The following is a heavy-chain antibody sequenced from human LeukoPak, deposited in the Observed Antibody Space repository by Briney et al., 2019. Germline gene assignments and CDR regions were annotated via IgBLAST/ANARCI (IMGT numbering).Heavy chain of an antibody. D-gene: IGHD3-10*01. V-gene: IGHV3-7*01. CDR3: ARDGPPLITMVRGYYFDY. Sequence: PGGSLRLSCIASGFTFSSYWMSWVRQAPGKGLEWVANIKQDGSVKYYVDSVKGRFTISRDDAKNSLYLQMNSLRAEDTAVYYCARDGPPLITMVRGYYFDYWGQGTLITVSS. J-gene: IGHJ4*02. CDR2: IKQDGSVK. CDR1: GFTFSSYW.